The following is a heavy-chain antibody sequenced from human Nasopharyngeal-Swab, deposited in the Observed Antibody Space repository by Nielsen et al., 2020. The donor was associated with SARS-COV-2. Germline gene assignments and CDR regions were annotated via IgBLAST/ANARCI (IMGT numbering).Heavy chain of an antibody. V-gene: IGHV1-18*01. J-gene: IGHJ6*02. CDR1: GYTFTSSG. CDR3: ARLTVTTFYYYYGMDV. D-gene: IGHD4-11*01. CDR2: ISAYNGNT. Sequence: ASVKVSCKASGYTFTSSGTSWVRQAPGQGLEWMGWISAYNGNTNYAQKLQGRVTMTTDTSTSTAYMELRSLRSDDTAVYYCARLTVTTFYYYYGMDVWGQGTTVTVSS.